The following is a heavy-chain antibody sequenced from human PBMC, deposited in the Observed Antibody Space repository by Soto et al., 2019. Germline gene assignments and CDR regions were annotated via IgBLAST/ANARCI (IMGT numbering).Heavy chain of an antibody. CDR2: IYYSGST. V-gene: IGHV4-59*01. J-gene: IGHJ4*02. Sequence: SETLSLTCTVSGGSISSYYWSWIRQPPGKGLEWIGYIYYSGSTNYNPSLKSRVTISVDTSKNQFSLKLSSVTAADAAVYYCAREVAMAFDYWGQRTLVTVS. CDR3: AREVAMAFDY. CDR1: GGSISSYY. D-gene: IGHD6-19*01.